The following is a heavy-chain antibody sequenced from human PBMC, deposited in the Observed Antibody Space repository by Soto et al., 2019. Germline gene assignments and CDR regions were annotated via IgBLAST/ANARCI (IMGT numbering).Heavy chain of an antibody. D-gene: IGHD6-6*01. CDR3: ARLREQLGYGQPYFEY. J-gene: IGHJ4*02. V-gene: IGHV1-69*13. CDR1: GGTFSSYA. CDR2: IIPIFGTA. Sequence: SVKVSCKASGGTFSSYAISWVRQAPGQGLEWMGGIIPIFGTANYAQKFQGRVTITADESTSTAYMELSSLRSEDTAVYYCARLREQLGYGQPYFEYWGEGTLVTVSS.